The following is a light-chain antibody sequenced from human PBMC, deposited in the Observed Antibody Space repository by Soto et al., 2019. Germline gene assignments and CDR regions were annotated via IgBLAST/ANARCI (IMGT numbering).Light chain of an antibody. V-gene: IGKV3-20*01. J-gene: IGKJ4*01. CDR3: QQYSRSPAQVI. Sequence: EIVLTQSPGTLSLSPGERATLSCRASQIVDSLDLTWYQQKPGRAPRLLIYAASSRATGIPDRFSGSGSGTAFTLTISTLEPADFALYYCQQYSRSPAQVIFGGGTKVEIK. CDR2: AAS. CDR1: QIVDSLD.